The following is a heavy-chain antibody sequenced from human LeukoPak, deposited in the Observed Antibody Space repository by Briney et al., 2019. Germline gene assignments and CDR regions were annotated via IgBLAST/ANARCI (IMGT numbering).Heavy chain of an antibody. J-gene: IGHJ4*02. CDR2: INHSGST. CDR1: GGSFSGYY. V-gene: IGHV4-34*01. Sequence: SETLSLTCAVYGGSFSGYYWSWVRQAPGKGLEWIGEINHSGSTNYNPSLKSRVTISVDTSKNQFSLKLSSVTAADTAVYYCARGRPRYYYGSGSYYRGPFDYWGQGTLVTVSS. D-gene: IGHD3-10*01. CDR3: ARGRPRYYYGSGSYYRGPFDY.